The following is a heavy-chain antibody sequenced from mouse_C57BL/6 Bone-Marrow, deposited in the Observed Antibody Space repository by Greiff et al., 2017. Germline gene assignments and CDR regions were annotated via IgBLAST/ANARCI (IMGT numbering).Heavy chain of an antibody. Sequence: DVMLVESGGGLVQPGGSMKLSCAASGFTFSDAWMDWVRQSPEKGLEWVAEIRNKANNHATYYAESVKGRFTISRDDSKSSVYLQMNSLRAEDTGIYDCTRPDYYGSRSYAMDYWGQGTSVTVSS. CDR1: GFTFSDAW. D-gene: IGHD1-1*01. V-gene: IGHV6-6*01. CDR3: TRPDYYGSRSYAMDY. CDR2: IRNKANNHAT. J-gene: IGHJ4*01.